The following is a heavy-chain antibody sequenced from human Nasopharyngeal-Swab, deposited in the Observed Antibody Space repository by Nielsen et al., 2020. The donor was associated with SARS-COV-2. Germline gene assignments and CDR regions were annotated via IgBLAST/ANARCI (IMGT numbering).Heavy chain of an antibody. D-gene: IGHD6-13*01. CDR2: INHSGST. J-gene: IGHJ6*02. CDR3: ARGGSSSWCYYYYGMDV. Sequence: AETLSLTCAVYGLSFSGYYWSWIRQPPGKGLEWIGEINHSGSTNYNPSLKSRVTISVDTSKNQFSLKLSSVTAADTAVYYCARGGSSSWCYYYYGMDVWGQGTTVTVSS. V-gene: IGHV4-34*01. CDR1: GLSFSGYY.